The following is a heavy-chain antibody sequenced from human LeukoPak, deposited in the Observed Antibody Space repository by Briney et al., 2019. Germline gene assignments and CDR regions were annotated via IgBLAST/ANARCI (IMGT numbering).Heavy chain of an antibody. D-gene: IGHD3-22*01. CDR1: GGTFSSYA. CDR3: ASHHYYDSSGYLHYFDY. CDR2: IFPIFGTA. Sequence: SVKVSCKASGGTFSSYAISWVRQAPGQGLEWMGGIFPIFGTANYAQKFQGRVTITADESTSTAYMELSSLRSEDTAVYYCASHHYYDSSGYLHYFDYWGQGTLVTVSS. J-gene: IGHJ4*02. V-gene: IGHV1-69*13.